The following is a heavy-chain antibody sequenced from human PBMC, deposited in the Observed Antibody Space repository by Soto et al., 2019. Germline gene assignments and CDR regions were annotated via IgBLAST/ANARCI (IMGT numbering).Heavy chain of an antibody. V-gene: IGHV3-9*01. Sequence: GGSLRLSCAASGFTFSSYWMHWVRQAPGKGLEWVSGISWNSGSIGYADSVKGRFTISRDNAKNSLYLQMNSLRAEDTALYYCATLESAWGQGTLVTVSS. J-gene: IGHJ5*02. CDR3: ATLESA. CDR1: GFTFSSYW. CDR2: ISWNSGSI.